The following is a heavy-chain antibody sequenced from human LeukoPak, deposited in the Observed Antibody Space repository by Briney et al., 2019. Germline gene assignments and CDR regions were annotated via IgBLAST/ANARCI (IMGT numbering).Heavy chain of an antibody. D-gene: IGHD4-17*01. CDR2: IHYSGST. CDR1: GGSISNYY. J-gene: IGHJ4*02. V-gene: IGHV4-59*01. Sequence: SETLSLTCTVSGGSISNYYWSWIRQAPGKGLEWIGYIHYSGSTNYNPSLKSRVTISVDTSKNQFSLKLSSVTAADTAVYYCARHGDYGELLFHYWGQGTLVTVSS. CDR3: ARHGDYGELLFHY.